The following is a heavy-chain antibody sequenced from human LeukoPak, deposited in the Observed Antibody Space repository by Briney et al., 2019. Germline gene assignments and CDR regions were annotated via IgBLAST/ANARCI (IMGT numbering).Heavy chain of an antibody. D-gene: IGHD3-22*01. Sequence: PSEPLSLTCTVSGGSISSSSYYWGWIRQPPGKGLEWIGSIYYSGSTYYNPSLKSRVTISVDTSKNQFSLKLSSVTPAATAVYYCARLYYDTSGYFDYWGQGTLVTVSS. J-gene: IGHJ4*02. CDR3: ARLYYDTSGYFDY. V-gene: IGHV4-39*01. CDR1: GGSISSSSYY. CDR2: IYYSGST.